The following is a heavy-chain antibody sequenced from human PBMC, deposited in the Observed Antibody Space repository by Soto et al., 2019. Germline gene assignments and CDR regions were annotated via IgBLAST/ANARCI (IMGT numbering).Heavy chain of an antibody. Sequence: EVQLVESGGGLVQPGGSLRLSCAASGFTFSSYWMHWVRQAPGKGLVWVSRINSDGSSTSSADSGKGRFTISRDNAKNTLYLQMNSLRAEDTAVYYCARSLLYYDMLTGYPYPGDAFDIWGQGTMVTFSS. CDR3: ARSLLYYDMLTGYPYPGDAFDI. J-gene: IGHJ3*02. D-gene: IGHD3-9*01. V-gene: IGHV3-74*01. CDR2: INSDGSST. CDR1: GFTFSSYW.